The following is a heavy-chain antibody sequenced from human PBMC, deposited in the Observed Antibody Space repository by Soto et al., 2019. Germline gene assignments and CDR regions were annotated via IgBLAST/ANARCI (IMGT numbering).Heavy chain of an antibody. CDR3: ATSSAYCGGDCYSRAAFDI. CDR2: INAGNGNT. CDR1: GYTFTSYA. J-gene: IGHJ3*02. D-gene: IGHD2-21*02. Sequence: QVQLVQSGAEVKKPGASVKVSCKASGYTFTSYAMHWVRQAPGQRLEWMGWINAGNGNTKYSQKFQGRVTITRDTSASTVYMELSSLRSEDTAVYYCATSSAYCGGDCYSRAAFDIWGQGTIVTVSS. V-gene: IGHV1-3*01.